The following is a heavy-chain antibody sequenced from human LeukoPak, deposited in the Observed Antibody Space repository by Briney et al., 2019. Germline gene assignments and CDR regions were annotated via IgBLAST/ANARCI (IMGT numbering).Heavy chain of an antibody. Sequence: GGSLRLSCAASGFTFSSYAMNWVRQAPGKGLEWVSAISGGGGDTYYADSVKGRFTISRDNSKNTLSLQMNSLRAEDTALYYCARRVYTSTWSAFDYWGQGTLVTVSS. V-gene: IGHV3-23*01. J-gene: IGHJ4*02. CDR3: ARRVYTSTWSAFDY. D-gene: IGHD6-13*01. CDR1: GFTFSSYA. CDR2: ISGGGGDT.